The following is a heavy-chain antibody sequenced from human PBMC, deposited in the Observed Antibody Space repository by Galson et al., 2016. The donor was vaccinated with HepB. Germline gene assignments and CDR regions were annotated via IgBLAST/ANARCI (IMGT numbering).Heavy chain of an antibody. J-gene: IGHJ4*02. CDR3: AKDRLYGDFAHDF. CDR2: ISGSGGTT. V-gene: IGHV3-23*01. CDR1: GFTFTRYT. Sequence: SLRLSCAASGFTFTRYTLSWVRQAPGKGLEWVSAISGSGGTTYYADSVKGQFTISRDNSKNTLYLQMNSLRADDTAVYYCAKDRLYGDFAHDFWGQGTLVTVSP. D-gene: IGHD4-17*01.